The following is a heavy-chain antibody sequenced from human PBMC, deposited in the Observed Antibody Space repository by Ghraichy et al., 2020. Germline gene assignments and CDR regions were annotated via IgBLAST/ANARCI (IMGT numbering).Heavy chain of an antibody. V-gene: IGHV2-70*01. CDR2: IDWDDDK. CDR1: GFSLSTSGMC. J-gene: IGHJ6*02. Sequence: SGPTLVKPTQTLTLTCTFSGFSLSTSGMCVSWIRQPPGKALEWLALIDWDDDKYYSTSLKTRLTISKDTSKNQVVLTMTNMDPVDTATYYCARMKRRGYPNYYYYGMDVWGQGTTVTVSS. D-gene: IGHD3-22*01. CDR3: ARMKRRGYPNYYYYGMDV.